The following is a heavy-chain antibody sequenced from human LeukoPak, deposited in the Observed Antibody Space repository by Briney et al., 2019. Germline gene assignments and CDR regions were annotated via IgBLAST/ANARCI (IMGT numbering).Heavy chain of an antibody. Sequence: AGGSLRPSCAASGFTFSDYYMSWIRQAPGKGLEWVSYISSTGNSIFYADSVKGRFTISRDNAKNSLSLQLNSLRAEDTAVYYCAKGGLRYGYWFDHWGQGTLVTVSS. V-gene: IGHV3-11*01. J-gene: IGHJ5*02. CDR2: ISSTGNSI. CDR3: AKGGLRYGYWFDH. D-gene: IGHD3-9*01. CDR1: GFTFSDYY.